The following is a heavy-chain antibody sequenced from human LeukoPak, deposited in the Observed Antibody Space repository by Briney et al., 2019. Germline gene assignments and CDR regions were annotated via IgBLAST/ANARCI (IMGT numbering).Heavy chain of an antibody. J-gene: IGHJ4*02. Sequence: ASVKVSCKASGYTFTGYYMHWVRQAPGQGLEWMGWINPNSGDTNYAQKFQGRVTTTRDTSINTAYMEVSRLRSDDTAVYYCARGGNWQQLVEYYFDYWGQGTLVTVSS. CDR2: INPNSGDT. CDR1: GYTFTGYY. V-gene: IGHV1-2*02. CDR3: ARGGNWQQLVEYYFDY. D-gene: IGHD6-13*01.